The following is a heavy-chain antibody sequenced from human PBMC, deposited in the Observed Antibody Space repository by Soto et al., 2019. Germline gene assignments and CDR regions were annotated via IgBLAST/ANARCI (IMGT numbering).Heavy chain of an antibody. D-gene: IGHD5-18*01. J-gene: IGHJ4*02. Sequence: ASVKVSCKASGYTFSGFYMHWVRRAPGQRLEWMGWINAGNGNTKYSQKFQGRVTITRDTSASTAYMELSSLRSEDTAVYYCARAPDTPRLYYFDYWGQGTLVTVSS. CDR3: ARAPDTPRLYYFDY. CDR2: INAGNGNT. V-gene: IGHV1-3*01. CDR1: GYTFSGFY.